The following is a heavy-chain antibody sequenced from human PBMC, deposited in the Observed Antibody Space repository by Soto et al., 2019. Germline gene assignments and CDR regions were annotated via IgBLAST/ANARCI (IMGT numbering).Heavy chain of an antibody. CDR1: GFSFNKAW. V-gene: IGHV3-15*07. J-gene: IGHJ4*01. CDR2: IKSETDGGTT. CDR3: ATSPGFYSSSPFDF. D-gene: IGHD2-2*01. Sequence: PGGSLRLSCEVFGFSFNKAWMTWVRQAPGRGLEWVGHIKSETDGGTTDYAAPVIGRFTILRDDSKSTLYLQMNSLKTEDTAVNFCATSPGFYSSSPFDFWGPGTLVTVSS.